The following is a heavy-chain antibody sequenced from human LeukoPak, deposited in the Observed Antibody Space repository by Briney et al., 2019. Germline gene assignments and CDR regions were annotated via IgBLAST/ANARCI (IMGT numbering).Heavy chain of an antibody. Sequence: SETLSLTCTVSGGSISSYYWSWIRQPPGKGLEWIGYIYYSGSTNYNPSLKSRVTISVDTSKNQLSLKLSSVTAADTAVYYCARVRSYYYYMDVWGKGTTVTISS. CDR2: IYYSGST. J-gene: IGHJ6*03. CDR1: GGSISSYY. CDR3: ARVRSYYYYMDV. V-gene: IGHV4-59*01.